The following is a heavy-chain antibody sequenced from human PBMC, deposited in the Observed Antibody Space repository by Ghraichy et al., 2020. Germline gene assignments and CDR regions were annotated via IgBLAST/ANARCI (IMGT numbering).Heavy chain of an antibody. D-gene: IGHD3-3*02. CDR1: GLNFSSNG. CDR2: IWFDGSFT. Sequence: GESLNISCEASGLNFSSNGMHWVRQAPGKGLEWVAVIWFDGSFTYYADSVRGRFIISRDNSKNILNLQMNSLRGDDTAVYYCATAILGGSAAAFDYWGQGTLVTVSP. CDR3: ATAILGGSAAAFDY. J-gene: IGHJ4*02. V-gene: IGHV3-33*01.